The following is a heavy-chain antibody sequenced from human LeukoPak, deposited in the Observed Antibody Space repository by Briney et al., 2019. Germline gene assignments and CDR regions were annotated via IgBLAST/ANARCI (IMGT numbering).Heavy chain of an antibody. D-gene: IGHD1-20*01. Sequence: PSETLSLTCTVSSDSISSYYWSWIRQPPGKGLEWIGYIYYSGSTNYNPSLKSRVTISVDTSKNQFSLKLSSVTAADTAVYYCARGRYNWNPQLDDAFDIWGQGTMVAVSS. CDR3: ARGRYNWNPQLDDAFDI. V-gene: IGHV4-59*01. J-gene: IGHJ3*02. CDR2: IYYSGST. CDR1: SDSISSYY.